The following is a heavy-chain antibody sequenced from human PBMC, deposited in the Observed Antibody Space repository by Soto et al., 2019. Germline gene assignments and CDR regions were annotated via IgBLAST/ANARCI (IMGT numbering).Heavy chain of an antibody. V-gene: IGHV1-69*01. CDR2: IIPVFGTP. D-gene: IGHD3-10*01. J-gene: IGHJ6*02. CDR1: GGTFRTFA. CDR3: ARGGSTMVRGPLVYGLDV. Sequence: QVQLVQSGAEVKEPGSSVKVSCKASGGTFRTFAISWVRQAPGQGPEWMGGIIPVFGTPNYAQKFQGRVTITADESTSTAYMALSSLRSEDTAVYYCARGGSTMVRGPLVYGLDVWGQGTTVTVSS.